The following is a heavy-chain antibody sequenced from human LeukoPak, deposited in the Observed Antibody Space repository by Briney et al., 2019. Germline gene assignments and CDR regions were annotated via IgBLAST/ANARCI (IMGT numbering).Heavy chain of an antibody. CDR3: ARGARGVSGYYFDF. Sequence: GGSLRLSCAASGFTFSSYAMSWVRQAPGKGLEWVSGINWNGGSTGYADSVKGRFTISRDNAKNSLYLQMNSLGAEDTALYYCARGARGVSGYYFDFWGQGTLVTVSS. CDR2: INWNGGST. D-gene: IGHD3-10*01. V-gene: IGHV3-20*04. CDR1: GFTFSSYA. J-gene: IGHJ4*02.